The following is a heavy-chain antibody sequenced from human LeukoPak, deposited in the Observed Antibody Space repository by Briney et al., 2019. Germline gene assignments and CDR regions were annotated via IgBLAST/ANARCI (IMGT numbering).Heavy chain of an antibody. J-gene: IGHJ4*02. Sequence: PGGSLRLSCAASGFTFSDYYMSWIRQAPGKGLEYVSAITSNGGSAYYANSVKGRFTISRDNSKNTLYLQMGSLRAEGMAVYYCAREYCDSTTCYKTIDYWGQGTLVTVSS. D-gene: IGHD2-2*02. CDR2: ITSNGGSA. CDR1: GFTFSDYY. CDR3: AREYCDSTTCYKTIDY. V-gene: IGHV3-64*01.